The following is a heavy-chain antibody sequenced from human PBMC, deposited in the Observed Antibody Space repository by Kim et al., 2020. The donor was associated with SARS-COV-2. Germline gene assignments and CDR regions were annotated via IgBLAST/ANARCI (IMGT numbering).Heavy chain of an antibody. CDR2: IYYSGST. J-gene: IGHJ3*02. Sequence: SETLSLTCTVSGGSISSYYWSWIRQPPGKGLEWIGYIYYSGSTNYNPSLKSRVTISVDTSKNQFSLKLSSVTAADTAVYYCARELRGDAFDIWGQGTMVTVSS. D-gene: IGHD3-16*01. V-gene: IGHV4-59*13. CDR1: GGSISSYY. CDR3: ARELRGDAFDI.